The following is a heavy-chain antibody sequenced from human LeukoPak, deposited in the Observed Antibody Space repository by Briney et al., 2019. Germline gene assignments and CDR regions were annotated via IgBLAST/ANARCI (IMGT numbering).Heavy chain of an antibody. CDR2: ISYDGSNK. J-gene: IGHJ4*02. Sequence: GGSLRLSCAASGFTFSSYGMHWVRQAPGKGLEWVAVISYDGSNKYYADSVKGRFTISRDNSKNTLYLQMNSLRAEDTAVYYCAKGGEGVCPDYWGQGTLVTVSS. V-gene: IGHV3-30*18. D-gene: IGHD2-2*01. CDR1: GFTFSSYG. CDR3: AKGGEGVCPDY.